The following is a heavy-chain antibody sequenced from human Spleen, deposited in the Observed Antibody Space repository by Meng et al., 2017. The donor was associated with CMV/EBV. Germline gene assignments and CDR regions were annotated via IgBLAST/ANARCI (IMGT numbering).Heavy chain of an antibody. CDR2: IKPNSGVT. CDR1: GNTFTDYH. D-gene: IGHD2-21*01. J-gene: IGHJ4*02. CDR3: AREGDFTGPSGY. Sequence: QEQLVQSGAEVKKSGASVTDSCKASGNTFTDYHMHWVRQAPGQGLEWMGRIKPNSGVTNYAQNFQGRVTMTRDTSISTAYMELTRLRSDDTAMYYCAREGDFTGPSGYWGQGTLVTVSS. V-gene: IGHV1-2*06.